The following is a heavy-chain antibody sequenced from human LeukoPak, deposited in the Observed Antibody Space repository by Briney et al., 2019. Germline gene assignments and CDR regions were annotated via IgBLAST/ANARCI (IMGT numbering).Heavy chain of an antibody. CDR1: GGSISSGDYS. V-gene: IGHV4-61*08. Sequence: SETLSLTCAVSGGSISSGDYSWSWIRQPPGKGLEWIGYIYYSGTTNYNPSLRSRVTISVDTSKNQFSLKVNSVTAADTAVYYCVRSKSGTYGWFDPWGQGTLVTVSS. CDR2: IYYSGTT. D-gene: IGHD4-17*01. J-gene: IGHJ5*02. CDR3: VRSKSGTYGWFDP.